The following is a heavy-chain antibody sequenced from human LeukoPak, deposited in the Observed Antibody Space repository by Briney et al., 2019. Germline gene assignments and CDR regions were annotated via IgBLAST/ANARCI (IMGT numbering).Heavy chain of an antibody. CDR3: ARAKTTVTTSLDY. V-gene: IGHV3-33*01. D-gene: IGHD4-17*01. Sequence: PGGSLRLSCAAPGFTFSSYGMHWVRQAPGKGLEWVAVIWYDGSNKYYADSVKGRFTISRDNSKNTLYLQMNSLRAEDTAVYYCARAKTTVTTSLDYWGQGTLVTVSS. J-gene: IGHJ4*02. CDR2: IWYDGSNK. CDR1: GFTFSSYG.